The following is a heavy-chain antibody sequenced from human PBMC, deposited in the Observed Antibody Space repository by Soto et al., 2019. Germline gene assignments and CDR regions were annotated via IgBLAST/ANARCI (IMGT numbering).Heavy chain of an antibody. CDR1: GGSISSGGYY. J-gene: IGHJ2*01. CDR3: ARHQDFGNWYFDL. Sequence: QVQLQESGPGLVKPSQTLSLTCTVSGGSISSGGYYWSWIRQHPGKGLEWIGYIYYSGSTYYNPSLKSRVTISVDTSKNQFSLQLSSVTAADTAVYYCARHQDFGNWYFDLWGRGTLVTVSS. D-gene: IGHD3-3*01. CDR2: IYYSGST. V-gene: IGHV4-31*03.